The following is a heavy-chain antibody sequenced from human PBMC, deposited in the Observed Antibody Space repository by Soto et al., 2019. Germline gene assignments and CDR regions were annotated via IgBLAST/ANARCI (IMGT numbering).Heavy chain of an antibody. Sequence: QVQLVQSGAEVKKPGSSVKVSCKASGGTFSSYAISWVRQAPGQGLEWMGGIIPIFGTANYAQKFQGRVTITANEYTSTAHMELSSLRSEDTAVYYCAREGFYYDSSGYYHDAFDIWGQVTMVTVSS. CDR1: GGTFSSYA. CDR3: AREGFYYDSSGYYHDAFDI. CDR2: IIPIFGTA. D-gene: IGHD3-22*01. V-gene: IGHV1-69*01. J-gene: IGHJ3*02.